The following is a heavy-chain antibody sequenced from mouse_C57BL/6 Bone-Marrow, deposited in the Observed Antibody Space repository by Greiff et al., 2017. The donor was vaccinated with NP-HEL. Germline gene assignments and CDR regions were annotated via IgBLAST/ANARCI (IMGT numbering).Heavy chain of an antibody. CDR1: GFSFTSYG. J-gene: IGHJ4*01. V-gene: IGHV2-4*01. CDR2: IWSGGST. Sequence: VKLMESGPGLVQPSHSLSITCTVSGFSFTSYGVHWVRQPPGKGLEWMGVIWSGGSTDYNAAFISSLSISKDNSKSQDFFKMNSLQADDTAKYYCSTPLDCWGTGTSVTVSS. CDR3: STPLDC.